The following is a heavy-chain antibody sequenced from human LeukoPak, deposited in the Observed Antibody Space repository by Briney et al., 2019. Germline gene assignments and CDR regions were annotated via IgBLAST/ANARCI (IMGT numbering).Heavy chain of an antibody. V-gene: IGHV4-39*07. CDR3: ARGARDQRITMVRGVIGYYMDV. Sequence: ASETLSLTCTVSGGSISTSSYYWGWIRQPPGKGLEWIGNIYYSGSTNYNPSLKSRVTISVDKSKNQFSLKLSSVTAADTAVYYCARGARDQRITMVRGVIGYYMDVWGKGTTVTVSS. J-gene: IGHJ6*03. CDR2: IYYSGST. CDR1: GGSISTSSYY. D-gene: IGHD3-10*01.